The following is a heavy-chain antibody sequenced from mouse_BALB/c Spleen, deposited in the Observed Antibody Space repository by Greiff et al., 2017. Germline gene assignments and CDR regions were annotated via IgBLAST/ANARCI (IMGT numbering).Heavy chain of an antibody. J-gene: IGHJ4*01. CDR3: TRFEVYYAMDY. V-gene: IGHV6-6*02. Sequence: DVQLQESGGGLVQPGGSMKLSCVASGFTFSNYWMNWVRQSPEKGLEWVAEIRLKSNNYATHYAESVKGRFTISRDDSKSSVYLQMNNLRAEDTGIYYCTRFEVYYAMDYWGQGTSVTVSS. CDR2: IRLKSNNYAT. CDR1: GFTFSNYW.